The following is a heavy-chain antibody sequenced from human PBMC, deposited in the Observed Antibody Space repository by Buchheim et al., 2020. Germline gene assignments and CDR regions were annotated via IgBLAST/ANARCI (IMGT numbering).Heavy chain of an antibody. CDR3: ARDRFRGRGFDY. CDR1: GYTFTSYY. D-gene: IGHD5-24*01. V-gene: IGHV1-46*01. Sequence: QVQLVQSGAEVKKPGASVKVSCKASGYTFTSYYMHWVRQAPGQGLEWMGIINPSGGSTSYAQKFQGRVTITADKSTSTAYMELSSLRSEDTAVYYCARDRFRGRGFDYWGQGTL. J-gene: IGHJ4*02. CDR2: INPSGGST.